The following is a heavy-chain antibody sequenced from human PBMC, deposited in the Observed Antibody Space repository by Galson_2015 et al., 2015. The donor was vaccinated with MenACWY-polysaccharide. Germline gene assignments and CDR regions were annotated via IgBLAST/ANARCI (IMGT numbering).Heavy chain of an antibody. D-gene: IGHD2-2*01. J-gene: IGHJ6*02. CDR3: LVVPGGNYRAMDV. Sequence: SLRLSCAASGFTFSSYAMSWVRQAPGKGLEWVAAISGSGCTTYYADSVKGRFTISRDNSKNMVYLQMNSLRAEDTAVYYSLVVPGGNYRAMDVWGQGTTVTVSS. V-gene: IGHV3-23*01. CDR1: GFTFSSYA. CDR2: ISGSGCTT.